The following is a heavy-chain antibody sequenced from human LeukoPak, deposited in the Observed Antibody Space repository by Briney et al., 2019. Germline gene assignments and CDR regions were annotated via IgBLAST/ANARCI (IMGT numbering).Heavy chain of an antibody. Sequence: GGSLTLSCVAPGFAFSDSAMSWVRLTAGKGLEWVSLSRADDYSTYYADSVKGRFTISRDNSKNTMYQQMNSLRAEDTAIYYCASRPSNTWAGPLDFWGQGTLVTVSS. CDR1: GFAFSDSA. CDR2: SRADDYST. CDR3: ASRPSNTWAGPLDF. D-gene: IGHD6-13*01. V-gene: IGHV3-23*01. J-gene: IGHJ4*02.